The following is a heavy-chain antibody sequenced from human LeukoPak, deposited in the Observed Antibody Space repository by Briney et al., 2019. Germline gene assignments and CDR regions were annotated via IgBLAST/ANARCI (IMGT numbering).Heavy chain of an antibody. D-gene: IGHD1-26*01. J-gene: IGHJ4*02. V-gene: IGHV4-39*01. CDR3: ARSYSGSFLY. Sequence: SETLSLTCTVSGGSISSSSYYWGWIRQPPGKGLEWIGSIYYSGSTYYNPSLKSRVTISVDTSKNQFSLKLSSVTAADTAVYYCARSYSGSFLYWGQGSLVTVSS. CDR2: IYYSGST. CDR1: GGSISSSSYY.